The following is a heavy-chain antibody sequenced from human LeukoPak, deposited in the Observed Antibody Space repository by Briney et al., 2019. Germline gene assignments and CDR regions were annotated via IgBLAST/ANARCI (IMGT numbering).Heavy chain of an antibody. J-gene: IGHJ4*02. D-gene: IGHD4-17*01. CDR2: INSAGSST. Sequence: PGGSLRLSCTASGFTFSSYWMHWVRQAPGKGLVWVSRINSAGSSTSYADSVKGRFTISRDNSKNTLYLQMNSLRAEDTAVYYCAKYIYGDYGGVDYWGQGTLVTVSS. CDR3: AKYIYGDYGGVDY. V-gene: IGHV3-74*01. CDR1: GFTFSSYW.